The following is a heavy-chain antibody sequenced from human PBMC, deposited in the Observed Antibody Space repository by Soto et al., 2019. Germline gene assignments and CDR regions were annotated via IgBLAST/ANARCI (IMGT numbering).Heavy chain of an antibody. CDR3: ARAPRGESAWLAFDI. D-gene: IGHD3-16*01. CDR2: IIPIFGTA. CDR1: GGTFSSYA. V-gene: IGHV1-69*13. J-gene: IGHJ3*02. Sequence: GASVKVSCKASGGTFSSYAISWVRQAPGQGLEWMGGIIPIFGTANYAQKFQGRVTITADESTSTAYMELSSLRSEDTAVYYCARAPRGESAWLAFDIWGQGTMVTVSS.